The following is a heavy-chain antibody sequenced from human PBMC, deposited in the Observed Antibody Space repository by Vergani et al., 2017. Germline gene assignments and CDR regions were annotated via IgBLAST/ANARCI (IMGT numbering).Heavy chain of an antibody. Sequence: EVQLVESGGVVVQPGGSLRLSCAASGFTFDDYTMHWVRQAPGKGLEWVSLISWDGGSTYYADSVKGRFTISRDNSKNSLYLQMNSLRAEDTAVYYCARDEGDYGYYYYGMDVWGQGTTVTVSS. D-gene: IGHD4-17*01. V-gene: IGHV3-43*01. CDR2: ISWDGGST. CDR3: ARDEGDYGYYYYGMDV. CDR1: GFTFDDYT. J-gene: IGHJ6*02.